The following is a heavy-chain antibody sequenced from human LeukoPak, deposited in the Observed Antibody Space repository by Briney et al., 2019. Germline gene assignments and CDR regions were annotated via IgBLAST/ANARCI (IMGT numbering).Heavy chain of an antibody. J-gene: IGHJ5*02. CDR1: GFTFSSYS. Sequence: PGGSLRLPCAASGFTFSSYSMNWVRQAPGKGLEWVSYISRSSSTIYYADSVKGRFTISRDNAKNSLYLQMNSLRDEDTAVYYCARDDSSVDWFDPWGQGTLVTVSS. D-gene: IGHD3-22*01. V-gene: IGHV3-48*02. CDR2: ISRSSSTI. CDR3: ARDDSSVDWFDP.